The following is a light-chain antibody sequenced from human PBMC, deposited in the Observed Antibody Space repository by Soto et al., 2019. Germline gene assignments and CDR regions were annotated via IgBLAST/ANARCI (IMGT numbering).Light chain of an antibody. V-gene: IGKV4-1*01. CDR3: QQYYTPSYT. CDR2: WAS. J-gene: IGKJ2*01. Sequence: DIVMTQSPDSLAVSLGERATINCKSSQSLLYSSNNKNYLAWYQQKPGQPPKLLIYWASTRESGVPDRFRGRGSGTDFTLTISSRQAEDVAVYYCQQYYTPSYTFGQGNKLQI. CDR1: QSLLYSSNNKNY.